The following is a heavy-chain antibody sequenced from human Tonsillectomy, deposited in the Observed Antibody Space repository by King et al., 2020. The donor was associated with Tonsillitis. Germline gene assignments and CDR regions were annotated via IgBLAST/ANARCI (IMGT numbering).Heavy chain of an antibody. CDR1: GDSISSFY. Sequence: QLQESGPGLVKPSETLSLTCTVSGDSISSFYWSWIRQPPGKGLEWIGYISYSGSTNYNPSFKSRLTISGDTSKNQFSLRLSSVTAADTAVYYCARQGALIDYGGRPGYFDHWGRGTLVIVSS. J-gene: IGHJ2*01. CDR2: ISYSGST. D-gene: IGHD4-23*01. CDR3: ARQGALIDYGGRPGYFDH. V-gene: IGHV4-59*08.